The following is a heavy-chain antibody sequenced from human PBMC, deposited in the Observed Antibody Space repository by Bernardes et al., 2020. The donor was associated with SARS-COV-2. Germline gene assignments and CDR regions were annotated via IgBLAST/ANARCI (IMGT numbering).Heavy chain of an antibody. Sequence: GGSLRLSCAASGFTFSAYSMNWVRQAPGKGLEWVSYISSGSSAIYYADSVKGRFTISRDNAKSSLYLQMNFLRAEDTAVYYCARELELLFWGQGTLVTVSS. D-gene: IGHD1-7*01. CDR2: ISSGSSAI. J-gene: IGHJ4*02. CDR1: GFTFSAYS. CDR3: ARELELLF. V-gene: IGHV3-48*01.